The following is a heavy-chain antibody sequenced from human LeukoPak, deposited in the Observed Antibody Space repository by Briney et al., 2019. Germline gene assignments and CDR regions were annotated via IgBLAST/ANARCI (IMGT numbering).Heavy chain of an antibody. Sequence: PGRSLILSCASSGFTLDDYAMHLVRQAPGKGLEWVSGISWNSGSIGYADSVKGRFTISRDNAKNSLYLQMNSLRAEDTALYYCAKDKGYSSRWYYFDYWGQGTLVTVSS. CDR2: ISWNSGSI. CDR3: AKDKGYSSRWYYFDY. V-gene: IGHV3-9*01. J-gene: IGHJ4*02. CDR1: GFTLDDYA. D-gene: IGHD6-13*01.